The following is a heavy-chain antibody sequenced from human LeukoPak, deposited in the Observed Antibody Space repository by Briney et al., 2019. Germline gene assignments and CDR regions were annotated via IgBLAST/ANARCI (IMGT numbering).Heavy chain of an antibody. D-gene: IGHD3-10*01. CDR1: GGSFSGYY. CDR3: ARVPYYYGSGSYYPPPLYGMDV. J-gene: IGHJ6*02. V-gene: IGHV4-34*01. CDR2: INHSGST. Sequence: SETLSLTCAVYGGSFSGYYWSWIRQPPGKGLEWIGEINHSGSTNYNPSLKSRVTISVDTSKNQFSLKLSSVTAADTAVYYCARVPYYYGSGSYYPPPLYGMDVWGQGTTVTVSS.